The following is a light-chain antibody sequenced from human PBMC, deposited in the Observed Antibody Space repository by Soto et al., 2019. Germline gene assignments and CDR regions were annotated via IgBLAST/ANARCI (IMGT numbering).Light chain of an antibody. CDR2: DAS. V-gene: IGKV3-20*01. CDR1: QSVGSNY. Sequence: EIVLTQSPGTLSLSPGERATLSCRASQSVGSNYLAWCQQKPGQAPRLLIYDASSRATDIPDRFSGSGSGTDFTLTISRVEPEDSAVYYCHQYAASPRTFGQGTKLE. CDR3: HQYAASPRT. J-gene: IGKJ2*01.